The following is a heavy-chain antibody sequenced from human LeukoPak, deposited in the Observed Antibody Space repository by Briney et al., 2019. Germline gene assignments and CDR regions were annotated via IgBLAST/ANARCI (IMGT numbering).Heavy chain of an antibody. J-gene: IGHJ4*02. CDR2: TYYRSKWYN. Sequence: SQTLSLTCAISGDSVSSNSAAWNWIRQSPSRGLEWLGRTYYRSKWYNDYALSVRSRIVIDPDTSKNQFSLQLNSVTPEDTAVYYCARDEAVAGYFDYWGQGTLVTVSS. V-gene: IGHV6-1*01. CDR3: ARDEAVAGYFDY. D-gene: IGHD6-19*01. CDR1: GDSVSSNSAA.